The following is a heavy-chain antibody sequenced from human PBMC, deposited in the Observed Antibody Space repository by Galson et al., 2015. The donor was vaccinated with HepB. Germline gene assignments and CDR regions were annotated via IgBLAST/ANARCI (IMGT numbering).Heavy chain of an antibody. CDR3: AKKQIYRGGYYYYGMDV. J-gene: IGHJ6*02. V-gene: IGHV3-23*01. D-gene: IGHD3-10*01. CDR2: ISGSGGST. Sequence: SLRLSCAASGFTFSSYAMSWVRQAPGKGLEWVSAISGSGGSTYYADSVKGRFTISRDNSKNTLYPQMNSLRAEDTAVYYCAKKQIYRGGYYYYGMDVWGQGTTVTVSS. CDR1: GFTFSSYA.